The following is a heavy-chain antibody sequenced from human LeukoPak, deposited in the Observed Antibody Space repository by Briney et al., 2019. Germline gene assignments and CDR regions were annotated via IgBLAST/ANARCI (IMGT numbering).Heavy chain of an antibody. V-gene: IGHV4-39*01. D-gene: IGHD2-8*01. J-gene: IGHJ4*02. CDR1: GDSLNSGSYY. CDR2: ISHRGNT. Sequence: PSETLSLTCTVSGDSLNSGSYYWGWIRQPPGKGLEWFGSISHRGNTYYNPSLRSRVTISVDTSKNQLPLKLTSVTAADTAVYYCARLYEGKRPPDYWGQGTLVTVSS. CDR3: ARLYEGKRPPDY.